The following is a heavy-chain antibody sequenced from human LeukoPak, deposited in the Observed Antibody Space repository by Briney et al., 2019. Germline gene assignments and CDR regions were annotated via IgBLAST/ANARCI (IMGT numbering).Heavy chain of an antibody. V-gene: IGHV3-21*01. CDR2: ISSSSSYI. CDR3: ARELRYFDWLAPGHYYYGMDV. J-gene: IGHJ6*02. Sequence: GGSLRLSCAASGFTFSSYSMNWVRQARGKGLEWVSSISSSSSYIYYADSVKGRFTISRDNAKNSLYLQMNSLRAEDTAVYYCARELRYFDWLAPGHYYYGMDVWGQGTTVTVSS. D-gene: IGHD3-9*01. CDR1: GFTFSSYS.